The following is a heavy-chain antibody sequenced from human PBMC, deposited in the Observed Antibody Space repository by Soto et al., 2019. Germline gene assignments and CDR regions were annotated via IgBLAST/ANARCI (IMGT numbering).Heavy chain of an antibody. CDR2: ISGYNGDT. J-gene: IGHJ6*02. CDR3: AKNGQPPYYYYGMDV. Sequence: QGQLVQSRAELKKPGASVKVSCKASDYTFTRYGISWVRQAPGQGLEWMGWISGYNGDTNYAQKFQGRVTMTIDTYTTTAYMELRSLTSDDTAVYYCAKNGQPPYYYYGMDVWGQGTTVTVSS. D-gene: IGHD2-8*01. V-gene: IGHV1-18*01. CDR1: DYTFTRYG.